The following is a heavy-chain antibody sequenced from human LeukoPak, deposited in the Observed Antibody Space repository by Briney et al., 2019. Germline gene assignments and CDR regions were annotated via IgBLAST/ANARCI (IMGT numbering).Heavy chain of an antibody. CDR1: EFTFSSYG. V-gene: IGHV3-23*01. J-gene: IGHJ4*02. Sequence: GGSLRLSCVTSEFTFSSYGMSWVRQAPGKGLEWVSGISSSGGSTYYADSVKGRFTTSRDDSKNTVYLQMNRLRADDAALYYCAKDRQWLGQRPSNFDYWGQGTLVTVSS. CDR3: AKDRQWLGQRPSNFDY. CDR2: ISSSGGST. D-gene: IGHD6-19*01.